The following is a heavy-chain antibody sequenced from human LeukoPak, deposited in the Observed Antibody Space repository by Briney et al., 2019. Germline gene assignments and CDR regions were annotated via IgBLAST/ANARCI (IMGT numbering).Heavy chain of an antibody. V-gene: IGHV3-48*03. CDR1: GFTFSSYE. Sequence: GGSLRLSCAASGFTFSSYEMNWVRQAPGKGLEWVSYISSSGSTIYYADSVKGRFTISRDNAKNSLYLQMNSLRAEDTAVYYCARGTAGTRGDYWGQGTLVTVSS. J-gene: IGHJ4*02. D-gene: IGHD6-19*01. CDR2: ISSSGSTI. CDR3: ARGTAGTRGDY.